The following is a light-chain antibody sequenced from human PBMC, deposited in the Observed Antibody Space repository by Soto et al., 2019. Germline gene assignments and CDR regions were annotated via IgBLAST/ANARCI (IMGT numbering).Light chain of an antibody. V-gene: IGKV3-20*01. CDR3: QQYGSSPFT. CDR1: QTVSSNN. J-gene: IGKJ3*01. CDR2: GAS. Sequence: DIVLTQSPGTPSLSPGERATLSCRASQTVSSNNLAWYQQKRGQAPRLLIYGASSRAAAIPDRFRGSGSGTDFTLIISSLAPEDFAVYYCQQYGSSPFTFGPGTAVDIK.